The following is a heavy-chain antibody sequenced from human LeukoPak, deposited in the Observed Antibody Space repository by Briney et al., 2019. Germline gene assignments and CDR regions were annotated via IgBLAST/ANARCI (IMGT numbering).Heavy chain of an antibody. CDR2: ISSSSSYI. D-gene: IGHD6-13*01. V-gene: IGHV3-21*01. J-gene: IGHJ3*02. Sequence: GGSLRLSCAASGFTFSSYSMNWVRQAPGKGLEWVSSISSSSSYIYYADSVKGRFTISRDNAKNSLYLQMNSLRAEDTAVYYCARDQVEGGTAGLPDAFDIWGQGTMVTVSS. CDR3: ARDQVEGGTAGLPDAFDI. CDR1: GFTFSSYS.